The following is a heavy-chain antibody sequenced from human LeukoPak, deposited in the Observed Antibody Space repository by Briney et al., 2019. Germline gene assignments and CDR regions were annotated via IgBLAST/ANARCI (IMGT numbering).Heavy chain of an antibody. CDR2: INPSGGST. J-gene: IGHJ4*02. CDR3: ARGQLAARYIFDY. Sequence: ASVKVSCKASGYTFTTYYMHWVRQAPGQGLEWMGIINPSGGSTTYAQKFQGRVTMTRDTSTSTVYMELSTLRSDDTAVYYCARGQLAARYIFDYWGQGTLVTVSS. D-gene: IGHD6-13*01. CDR1: GYTFTTYY. V-gene: IGHV1-46*01.